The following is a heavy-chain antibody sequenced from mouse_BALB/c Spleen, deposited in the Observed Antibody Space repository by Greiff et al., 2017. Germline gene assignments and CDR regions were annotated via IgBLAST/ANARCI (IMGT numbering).Heavy chain of an antibody. J-gene: IGHJ4*01. D-gene: IGHD1-1*01. CDR1: GFTFSDYY. CDR2: ISDGGSYT. Sequence: EVKVEESGGGLVKPGGSLKLSCAASGFTFSDYYMYWVRQTPEKRLEWVATISDGGSYTYYPDSVKGRFTISRDNAKNNLYLQMSSLKSEDTAMYYCARAYYYGNAMDYWGQGTSVTVSS. CDR3: ARAYYYGNAMDY. V-gene: IGHV5-4*02.